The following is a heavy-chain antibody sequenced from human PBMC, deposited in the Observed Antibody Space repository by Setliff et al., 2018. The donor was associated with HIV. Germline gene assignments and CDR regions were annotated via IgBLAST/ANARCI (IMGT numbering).Heavy chain of an antibody. J-gene: IGHJ4*02. V-gene: IGHV4-4*07. Sequence: SETLSLTCTVSGGSITSSYWSWIRQPAGKGLEWIGRIYTSGSTNYNPSLKSRVTMSIDTSKKQFSLKLASVTAADTAVYYYARGGSYDTFDYWGQGTLVTVSS. CDR2: IYTSGST. CDR3: ARGGSYDTFDY. CDR1: GGSITSSY. D-gene: IGHD3-22*01.